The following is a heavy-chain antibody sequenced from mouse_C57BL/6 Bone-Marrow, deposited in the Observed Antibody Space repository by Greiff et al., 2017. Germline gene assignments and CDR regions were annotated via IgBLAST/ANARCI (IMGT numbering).Heavy chain of an antibody. CDR3: ARGLGLRLPLFDY. CDR2: INPSNGGT. D-gene: IGHD1-1*01. Sequence: QVQLQQPGTELVKPGASVKLSCKASGYTFTSYWMHWVKQRPGQGLEWIGNINPSNGGTTYNEKFKSKATLTVDKSSSTAYMQLSSLTSEDSAVYYCARGLGLRLPLFDYWGQGTTLTVSS. CDR1: GYTFTSYW. V-gene: IGHV1-53*01. J-gene: IGHJ2*01.